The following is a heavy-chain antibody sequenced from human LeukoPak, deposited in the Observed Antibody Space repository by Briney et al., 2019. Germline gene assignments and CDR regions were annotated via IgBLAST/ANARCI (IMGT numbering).Heavy chain of an antibody. D-gene: IGHD3-22*01. CDR2: IYTSGST. J-gene: IGHJ4*02. CDR3: ASHQDYYDSSGYYPPEG. CDR1: GGSISSYY. V-gene: IGHV4-4*09. Sequence: SETLSLTCTVSGGSISSYYWSWIRQPPGKGLEWIGYIYTSGSTNYNPSLKSRLTISVDTSKNQFSLKLSSVTAADTAVYYCASHQDYYDSSGYYPPEGWGQGTLVTVSS.